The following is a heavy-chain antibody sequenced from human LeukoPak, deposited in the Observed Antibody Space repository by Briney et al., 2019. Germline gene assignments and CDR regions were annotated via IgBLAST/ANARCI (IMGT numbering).Heavy chain of an antibody. CDR2: INTSGTT. V-gene: IGHV4-4*07. Sequence: SETLSLTCTVSGGSISSYYWSWIRQPPGKGLEWIGRINTSGTTNYNPSLKSRVTMSVDTSKTQFSLKLSSVTAADTAVYYCTLTYSSGWYFAFDIWGQGTMVTVSS. D-gene: IGHD6-19*01. J-gene: IGHJ3*02. CDR3: TLTYSSGWYFAFDI. CDR1: GGSISSYY.